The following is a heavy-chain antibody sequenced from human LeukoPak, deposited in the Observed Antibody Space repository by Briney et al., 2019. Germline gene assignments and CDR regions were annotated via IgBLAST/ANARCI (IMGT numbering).Heavy chain of an antibody. Sequence: SGGSLRLSCAASGFTVSSNYMSWVRQAPGKGLECVSVIYSGGSTYYADSVKGRFTISRDNSKNTLYLQMNSLRAEDTAVYYCNPSGGLRSSAFDYWGQGTLVTVPS. CDR3: NPSGGLRSSAFDY. CDR1: GFTVSSNY. V-gene: IGHV3-53*01. J-gene: IGHJ4*02. CDR2: IYSGGST. D-gene: IGHD4-17*01.